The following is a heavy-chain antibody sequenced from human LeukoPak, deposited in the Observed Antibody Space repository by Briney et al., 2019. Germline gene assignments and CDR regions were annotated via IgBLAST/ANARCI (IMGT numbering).Heavy chain of an antibody. CDR1: GFTFSNYS. V-gene: IGHV3-23*01. Sequence: GGSLRLSCAASGFTFSNYSMSWVRQAPGKGLEWVSGISANGGRTYYADSVKGRFTISRDKFKNILYLQISSLRADDTALYYCGKEPSGDYVGAFDIWGHGTMVTVSS. J-gene: IGHJ3*02. CDR3: GKEPSGDYVGAFDI. CDR2: ISANGGRT. D-gene: IGHD2-21*01.